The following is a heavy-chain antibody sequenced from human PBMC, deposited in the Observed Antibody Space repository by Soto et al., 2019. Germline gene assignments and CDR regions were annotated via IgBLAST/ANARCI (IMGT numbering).Heavy chain of an antibody. CDR2: ISWNSGSI. CDR1: GFTFDDYA. V-gene: IGHV3-9*01. D-gene: IGHD3-10*01. Sequence: GGSLRLSCAASGFTFDDYAMHWVRQAPGKGLERVSGISWNSGSIGYADSVKGRFSISRDNAKNSLYLQLDSLRAEDTALYYCSKGVYGSGSLGASDIWGQGTIVTVSS. J-gene: IGHJ3*02. CDR3: SKGVYGSGSLGASDI.